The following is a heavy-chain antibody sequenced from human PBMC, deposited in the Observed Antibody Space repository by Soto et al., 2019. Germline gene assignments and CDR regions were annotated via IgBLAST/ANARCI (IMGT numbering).Heavy chain of an antibody. Sequence: PGGSLRLSCAASGFTFSSYGMHWVRQAPGKGLEWVAVIWYDGSNKYYADSVKGRFTISRDNSKNTLYLQMNSLRAEDTAVYYCARVGWNYRYSYYSMDVWGQGTTVTVSS. J-gene: IGHJ6*02. CDR2: IWYDGSNK. D-gene: IGHD1-7*01. CDR1: GFTFSSYG. V-gene: IGHV3-33*01. CDR3: ARVGWNYRYSYYSMDV.